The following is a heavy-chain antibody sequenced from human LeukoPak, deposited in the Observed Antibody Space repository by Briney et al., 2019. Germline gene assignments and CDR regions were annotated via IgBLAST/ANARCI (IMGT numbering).Heavy chain of an antibody. V-gene: IGHV1-3*01. CDR3: ARDRGIAADAPQWAINWFDP. D-gene: IGHD6-13*01. CDR1: EYTFTSYA. CDR2: INAGNGNT. J-gene: IGHJ5*02. Sequence: ASVKVSCKASEYTFTSYAMHWVRQAPGQRLEWMGWINAGNGNTQYSQKFQGRVTITRDTSANTAYMELSSLRSEDTAVYYCARDRGIAADAPQWAINWFDPWGQGTLVTVPS.